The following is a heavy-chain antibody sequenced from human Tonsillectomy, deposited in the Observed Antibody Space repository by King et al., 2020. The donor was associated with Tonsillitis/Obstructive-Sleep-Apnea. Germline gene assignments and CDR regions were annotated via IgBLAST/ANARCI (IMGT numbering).Heavy chain of an antibody. CDR2: INSDGSST. J-gene: IGHJ6*02. Sequence: VQLVESGGGLVQPGGSLRLSCAASGFTFSSHWMHWVRQAPGKGLVWVSRINSDGSSTSYADSVKGRFTISRDNAKNTLYLQMNSLRAEDTAVYYCAGHPDTHNDLWGGFYTRYYYSTMGVCGQGTPVSVSS. D-gene: IGHD3-3*01. V-gene: IGHV3-74*01. CDR1: GFTFSSHW. CDR3: AGHPDTHNDLWGGFYTRYYYSTMGV.